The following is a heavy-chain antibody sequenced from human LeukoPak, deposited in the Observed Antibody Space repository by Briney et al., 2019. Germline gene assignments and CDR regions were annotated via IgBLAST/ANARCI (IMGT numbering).Heavy chain of an antibody. CDR2: IDPSGSA. Sequence: SETLSLTCTVSGGSISPYYWSWIRQSPGKGLEWIGYIDPSGSASYNPSLKSRVTIFVDTSKNLLSLILTSVSASDTAIYYCARDHWLLSSKTWYYYGMDVWGQGTTVTVSS. V-gene: IGHV4-59*01. J-gene: IGHJ6*02. CDR3: ARDHWLLSSKTWYYYGMDV. D-gene: IGHD3-9*01. CDR1: GGSISPYY.